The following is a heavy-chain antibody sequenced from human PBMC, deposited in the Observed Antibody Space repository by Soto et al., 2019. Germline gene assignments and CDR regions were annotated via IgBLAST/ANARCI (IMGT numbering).Heavy chain of an antibody. Sequence: QVQLQESGPGLVKPSETLSLTCTVSGGSISHYYWSWIRQPPGKGLEWIGYIYYSGSANYNPSLKSRGIIXXDXSXXQFSLKLSSVTAADTAVYFCARGGSSWPGAWYFDLWGRGTLVTVSS. CDR3: ARGGSSWPGAWYFDL. CDR1: GGSISHYY. D-gene: IGHD6-13*01. CDR2: IYYSGSA. V-gene: IGHV4-59*01. J-gene: IGHJ2*01.